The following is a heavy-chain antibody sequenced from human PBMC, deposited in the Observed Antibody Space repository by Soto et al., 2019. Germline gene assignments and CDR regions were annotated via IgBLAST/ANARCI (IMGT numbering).Heavy chain of an antibody. CDR3: ARDLGAFDI. CDR2: TYYRSKWYN. Sequence: QVQLQQSGPGLVKPSQTLSLTCAVFGDSVSSNTAAWTWIRQSPSRGLEWLGRTYYRSKWYNDYAVSVKSRITINPDTSRNQFSLQLSSVTPEDTAVYYCARDLGAFDIWGQGTMVTVSS. J-gene: IGHJ3*02. CDR1: GDSVSSNTAA. V-gene: IGHV6-1*01. D-gene: IGHD7-27*01.